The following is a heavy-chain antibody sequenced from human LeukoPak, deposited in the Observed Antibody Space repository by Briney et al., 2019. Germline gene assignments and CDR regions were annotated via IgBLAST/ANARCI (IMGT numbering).Heavy chain of an antibody. CDR2: ISGSDDGT. CDR1: GFTFCSCG. V-gene: IGHV3-23*01. J-gene: IGHJ4*02. CDR3: AKRGPIYSSSPGNYFDY. Sequence: GVSLRLSCAASGFTFCSCGMTWVRQAPGKGLEWVSSISGSDDGTYYADSVKGRFTISRDNSKNTLYLQMNSLRAEDTAVYYCAKRGPIYSSSPGNYFDYWGQGTLVTVSS. D-gene: IGHD6-6*01.